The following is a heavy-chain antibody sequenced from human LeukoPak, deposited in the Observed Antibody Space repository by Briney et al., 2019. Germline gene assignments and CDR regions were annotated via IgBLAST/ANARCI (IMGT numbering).Heavy chain of an antibody. J-gene: IGHJ5*02. CDR3: ARAPTAYNYSAP. CDR1: GFTFSSYS. CDR2: ISSSSTTI. D-gene: IGHD1-20*01. V-gene: IGHV3-48*01. Sequence: GGSLRLSCAASGFTFSSYSMNWVRQAPGKGLEWVSYISSSSTTIYYADSVKGRFTISRDNAKNSLYLQMNSLRAEDTAVYYCARAPTAYNYSAPWGQEPLVTVPS.